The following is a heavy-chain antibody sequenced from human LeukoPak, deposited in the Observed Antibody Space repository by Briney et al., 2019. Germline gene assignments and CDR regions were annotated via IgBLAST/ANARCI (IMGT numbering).Heavy chain of an antibody. V-gene: IGHV3-7*04. CDR3: ARGDYSDMLFRC. J-gene: IGHJ4*02. D-gene: IGHD3-22*01. Sequence: GGSLTLSCAASGYTFSGYWMGWVRQAPGKGLEWVANIKQDGSEKCYVDSVRGRFTISRDNAKNSLYLQMNSLRAEDTAVYYCARGDYSDMLFRCWGQGTPVTVSS. CDR2: IKQDGSEK. CDR1: GYTFSGYW.